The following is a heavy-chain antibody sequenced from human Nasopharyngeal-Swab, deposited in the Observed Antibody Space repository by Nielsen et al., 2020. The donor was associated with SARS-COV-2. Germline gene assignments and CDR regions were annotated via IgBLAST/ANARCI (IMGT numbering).Heavy chain of an antibody. CDR2: ISSSSTYI. D-gene: IGHD3-3*01. Sequence: VRQMPGKGLEWVSSISSSSTYIYYADSVKGRFTVSRDNAKNSLYLQMSSLRTEDAAVYYCARSPYYDFWSGYYTRFDYWGRGTLVTVSS. CDR3: ARSPYYDFWSGYYTRFDY. V-gene: IGHV3-21*01. J-gene: IGHJ4*02.